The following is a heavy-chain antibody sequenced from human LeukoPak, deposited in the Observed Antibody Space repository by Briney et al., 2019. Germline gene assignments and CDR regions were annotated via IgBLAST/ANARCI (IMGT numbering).Heavy chain of an antibody. CDR3: ARGLGGSYSSGWYPRYYFDY. V-gene: IGHV4-39*01. J-gene: IGHJ4*02. CDR2: IYYSGST. D-gene: IGHD6-19*01. CDR1: GGSISSSIYY. Sequence: SETLSLTCTVSGGSISSSIYYWGWIRQPPGKGLEWIGSIYYSGSTFYNPSLKSRVTISEDTSKNQFSLKMSSVTAADTAVYYCARGLGGSYSSGWYPRYYFDYWGQGTLVTVSS.